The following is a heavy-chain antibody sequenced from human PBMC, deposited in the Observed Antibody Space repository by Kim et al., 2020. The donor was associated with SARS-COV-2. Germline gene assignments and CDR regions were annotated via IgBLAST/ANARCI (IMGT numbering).Heavy chain of an antibody. J-gene: IGHJ5*02. CDR3: ARGLGYYGSGSYYKIRNWFDP. D-gene: IGHD3-10*01. Sequence: SETLSLTCAVYGGSFSGYYWSWIRQPPGKGLEWIGEINHSGSTNYNPSLKSRVTISVDTSKNQFSLKLSPVTAADTAVYYCARGLGYYGSGSYYKIRNWFDPWGQGTLVTVSS. CDR1: GGSFSGYY. V-gene: IGHV4-34*01. CDR2: INHSGST.